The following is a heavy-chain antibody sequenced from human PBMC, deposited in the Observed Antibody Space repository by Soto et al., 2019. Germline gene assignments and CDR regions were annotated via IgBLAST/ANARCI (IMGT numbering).Heavy chain of an antibody. V-gene: IGHV1-2*02. J-gene: IGHJ4*03. Sequence: GASVKVSCKASGYIFTGQYMHWVRQAPGQGLEWMGWIKPNSGGTNYTQKFQGRVTMTRDTSISTAYMELSRLASDDTAVYYCARDRDYYGGRGYFHYWGQGTLVTVSS. D-gene: IGHD3-22*01. CDR3: ARDRDYYGGRGYFHY. CDR2: IKPNSGGT. CDR1: GYIFTGQY.